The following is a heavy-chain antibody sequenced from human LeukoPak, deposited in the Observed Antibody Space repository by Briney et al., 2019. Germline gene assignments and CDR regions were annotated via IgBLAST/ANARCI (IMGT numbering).Heavy chain of an antibody. Sequence: QPGGSLRLSCGASGFTFTYYGMHWVRQAPGKGLEWVTFVRSDGSDKYYADSVKGRFTISRDNSKNTLYLQMNSLRAEDTAVYYCAKDHQPHQWLPSESLDYWGQGTLVTVSS. D-gene: IGHD6-19*01. J-gene: IGHJ4*02. V-gene: IGHV3-30*02. CDR3: AKDHQPHQWLPSESLDY. CDR2: VRSDGSDK. CDR1: GFTFTYYG.